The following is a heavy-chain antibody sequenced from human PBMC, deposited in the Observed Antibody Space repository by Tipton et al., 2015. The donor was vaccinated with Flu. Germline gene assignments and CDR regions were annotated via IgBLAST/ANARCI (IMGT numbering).Heavy chain of an antibody. Sequence: TLSLTCTVSGASISTYYWSWIRQPPGKGLEWIGYIYYSGNTNYNPSLQSRVTISIGTSENQFSLKLSSVTAADTAVYYCARWTAGTALLDYWGQGTLVTVSS. D-gene: IGHD6-13*01. V-gene: IGHV4-59*08. CDR1: GASISTYY. CDR2: IYYSGNT. CDR3: ARWTAGTALLDY. J-gene: IGHJ4*02.